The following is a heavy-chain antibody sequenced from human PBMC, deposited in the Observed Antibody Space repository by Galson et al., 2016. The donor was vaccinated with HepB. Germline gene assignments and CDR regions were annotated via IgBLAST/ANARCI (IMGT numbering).Heavy chain of an antibody. CDR2: IRHSGNT. J-gene: IGHJ4*02. CDR1: GGSISIGNW. CDR3: ARDSGVTAARTSFLFDS. D-gene: IGHD6-13*01. V-gene: IGHV4-4*02. Sequence: LSLTCVVSGGSISIGNWYSWVRQPPGKGLEWIGEIRHSGNTNYNSSLKSRVAMSADKSKNQFSLKLSFVTAADTAVYYCARDSGVTAARTSFLFDSWGQGTLVTVSS.